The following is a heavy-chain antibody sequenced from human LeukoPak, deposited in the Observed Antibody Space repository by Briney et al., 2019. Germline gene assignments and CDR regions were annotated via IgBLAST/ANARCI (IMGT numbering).Heavy chain of an antibody. Sequence: PGGSLRLSCSASGFVFSDYWMNWVRQAPGKGPEWVANINLGGSAKLYVDSVKGRCTISRDNAKNSLYLQMNSLRVEDTAVYYCAAWGLHNYWGQATLVTVSS. CDR2: INLGGSAK. CDR1: GFVFSDYW. D-gene: IGHD7-27*01. V-gene: IGHV3-7*01. J-gene: IGHJ4*02. CDR3: AAWGLHNY.